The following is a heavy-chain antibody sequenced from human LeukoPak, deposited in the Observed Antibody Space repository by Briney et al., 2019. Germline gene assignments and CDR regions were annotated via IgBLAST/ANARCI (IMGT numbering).Heavy chain of an antibody. V-gene: IGHV4-39*01. D-gene: IGHD1-26*01. J-gene: IGHJ4*02. CDR1: GGSISSSSYY. CDR2: IYYSGST. CDR3: ARQEWELPGFDY. Sequence: SETLSLTCTVSGGSISSSSYYWGWIRQPPGKGLEWFGSIYYSGSTYYNPSLKSRVTISVDTSKNQFSLKLSSVTAADTAVYYCARQEWELPGFDYWGQGTLVTVSS.